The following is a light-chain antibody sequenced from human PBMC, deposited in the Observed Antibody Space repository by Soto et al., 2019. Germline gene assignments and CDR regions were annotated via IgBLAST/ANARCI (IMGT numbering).Light chain of an antibody. CDR1: QSISNY. Sequence: DIPMTQSPSSLSASVGDRVTITCRASQSISNYLNWYQQHPGKAPKVLIFGASTLQSGVPSRFSGSGSGTVFTLTITNLQPEDFATYYCQQSHSARLTFGGGTKVDI. V-gene: IGKV1-39*01. CDR3: QQSHSARLT. CDR2: GAS. J-gene: IGKJ4*01.